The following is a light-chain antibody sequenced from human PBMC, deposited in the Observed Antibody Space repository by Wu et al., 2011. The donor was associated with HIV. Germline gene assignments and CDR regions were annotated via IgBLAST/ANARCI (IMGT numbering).Light chain of an antibody. V-gene: IGKV3D-20*02. CDR3: QQRSNWPLT. CDR1: QSVTSNY. J-gene: IGKJ5*01. CDR2: DAS. Sequence: DILLTQSPGTLSLSPGERATLSCRASQSVTSNYLAWYQQKPGQAPRLLIYDASNRATGIPARFSGSGSGTDFTLTISSLEPEDFAVYYCQQRSNWPLTFGQGTRLEIK.